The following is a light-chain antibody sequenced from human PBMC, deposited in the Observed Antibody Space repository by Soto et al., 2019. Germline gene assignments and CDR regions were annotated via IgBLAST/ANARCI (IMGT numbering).Light chain of an antibody. CDR3: QQSYSTPPKT. Sequence: DIQMTQSPSSLSASVGDRVTITCRASQSISSYLNWYQQKPGKAPQLLIYAASSLQSGVPSRFNGSGSGTDFTLTISSLQPEDFATYYCQQSYSTPPKTFGQGTKVDIK. CDR1: QSISSY. V-gene: IGKV1-39*01. CDR2: AAS. J-gene: IGKJ1*01.